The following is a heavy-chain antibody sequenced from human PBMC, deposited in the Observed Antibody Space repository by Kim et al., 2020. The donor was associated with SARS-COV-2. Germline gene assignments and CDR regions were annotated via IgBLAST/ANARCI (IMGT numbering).Heavy chain of an antibody. V-gene: IGHV3-23*01. CDR1: GFTFSSYA. D-gene: IGHD3-16*02. CDR3: AKDPGTITFGGVIVIGAFDY. CDR2: ISGSGGST. Sequence: GGSLRLSCAASGFTFSSYAMSWVRQAPGKGLEWVSAISGSGGSTYYADSVKGRFTISRDNSKNTLYLQMNGLRAEDTAVYYCAKDPGTITFGGVIVIGAFDYWGQGTLVTVSS. J-gene: IGHJ4*02.